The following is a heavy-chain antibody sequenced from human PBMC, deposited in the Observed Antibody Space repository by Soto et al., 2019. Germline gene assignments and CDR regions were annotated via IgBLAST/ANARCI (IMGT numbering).Heavy chain of an antibody. CDR2: ISAYNGNT. CDR3: ARDAGYSSSWYFVFPRGENWYAP. Sequence: GASVKVSCKASGYTFTSYGISWVRQAPGQGLEWMGWISAYNGNTNYAQKLQGRVTMTTDTSTSTAYMELRSLRSDDTAVYYCARDAGYSSSWYFVFPRGENWYAPWGQGTLVPVSS. D-gene: IGHD6-13*01. J-gene: IGHJ5*02. V-gene: IGHV1-18*01. CDR1: GYTFTSYG.